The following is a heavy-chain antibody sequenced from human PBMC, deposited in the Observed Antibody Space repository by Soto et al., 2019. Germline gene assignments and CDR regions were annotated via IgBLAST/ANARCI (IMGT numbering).Heavy chain of an antibody. CDR1: GFTVSNNY. CDR2: ISGSGGST. Sequence: PGGSLRLSCAVSGFTVSNNYMSWVRQAPGKGLEWVSAISGSGGSTYYADSVKGRFTISRDNSKNTLYLQMNSLRAEDTAVYYCAKVASSSSSYYYYYGMDVWGQGTTVTVSS. V-gene: IGHV3-23*01. CDR3: AKVASSSSSYYYYYGMDV. J-gene: IGHJ6*02. D-gene: IGHD6-6*01.